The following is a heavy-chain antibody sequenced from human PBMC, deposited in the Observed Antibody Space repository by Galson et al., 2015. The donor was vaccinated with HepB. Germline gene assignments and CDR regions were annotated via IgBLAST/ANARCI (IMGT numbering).Heavy chain of an antibody. CDR3: ARGPYSSSWFDY. J-gene: IGHJ4*02. D-gene: IGHD6-13*01. V-gene: IGHV1-69*13. Sequence: SVKVSCKASGGTFSSYAISWVRQAPGQGLEWMGGIIPIFGTANYAQKFQGRVTITADESTSTAYMELSSLRSEDTAVYYCARGPYSSSWFDYWGQGTLVTVSS. CDR1: GGTFSSYA. CDR2: IIPIFGTA.